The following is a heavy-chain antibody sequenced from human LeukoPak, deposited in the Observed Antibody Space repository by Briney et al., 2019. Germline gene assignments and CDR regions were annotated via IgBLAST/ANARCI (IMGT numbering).Heavy chain of an antibody. D-gene: IGHD3-9*01. CDR1: GYTFTSYA. CDR2: INAGNGNT. CDR3: ASELRYFDWSFDY. Sequence: GASVKVSYKASGYTFTSYAMHWVRQAPGQRLEWMGWINAGNGNTKYSQKFQGRVTITRDTSASTAYMELSSLRSEDTAVYYCASELRYFDWSFDYWGQGTLVTVSS. J-gene: IGHJ4*02. V-gene: IGHV1-3*01.